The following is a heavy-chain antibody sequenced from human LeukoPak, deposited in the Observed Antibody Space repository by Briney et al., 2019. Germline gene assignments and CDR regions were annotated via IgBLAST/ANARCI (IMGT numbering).Heavy chain of an antibody. CDR2: IIPILGIA. CDR3: ARRSGYSYGTSYYYYGMDV. CDR1: GGTFSSYA. J-gene: IGHJ6*02. Sequence: SVKVSCKASGGTFSSYAISWVRQAPGQGLEWMGRIIPILGIANYAQKFQGRVTITADKSTSTAYMELSSLRSEDTALYYCARRSGYSYGTSYYYYGMDVWGQGTTVTVSS. V-gene: IGHV1-69*04. D-gene: IGHD5-18*01.